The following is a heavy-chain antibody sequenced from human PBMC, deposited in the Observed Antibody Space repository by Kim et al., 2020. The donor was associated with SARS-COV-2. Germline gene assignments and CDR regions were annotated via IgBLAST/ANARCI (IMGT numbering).Heavy chain of an antibody. CDR1: GFTFSSYS. V-gene: IGHV3-21*01. D-gene: IGHD2-21*01. CDR2: ISSSSSYI. J-gene: IGHJ4*02. CDR3: ARDPHEQNGGDAGGVDY. Sequence: GGSLRLSCAASGFTFSSYSMNWVRQAPGKGLEWVSSISSSSSYIYYADSVKGRFTISRDNAKNSLYLQMNSLRAEDTAVYYCARDPHEQNGGDAGGVDYWGQGTLVTVSS.